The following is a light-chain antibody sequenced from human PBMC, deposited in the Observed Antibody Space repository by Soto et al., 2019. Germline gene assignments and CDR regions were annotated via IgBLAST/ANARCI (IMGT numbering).Light chain of an antibody. V-gene: IGKV3-15*01. CDR2: GAA. CDR1: QSVSSN. J-gene: IGKJ1*01. CDR3: QQYNNWPPS. Sequence: IVMTQSPATLSLSPWERATLSCRASQSVSSNLAWYQQKPGQAPSLLIYGAATRATGIPARCSGSGSGTEFTLTISSLQSEDFAVYYCQQYNNWPPSFGQGTKVDIK.